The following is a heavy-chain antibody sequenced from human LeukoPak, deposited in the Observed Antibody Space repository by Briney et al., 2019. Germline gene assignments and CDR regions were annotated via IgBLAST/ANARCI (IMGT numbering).Heavy chain of an antibody. J-gene: IGHJ6*03. CDR1: GGSFSGYY. Sequence: SETLSLTCAVYGGSFSGYYWSWIRQPPGKGLEWIGEINHSGSTNYNPSLKSRVTISVDTSKNQFSLKLSSVTAADTAVYYCARGRVCSGGSCYYYYYYYMDVWGKGTTVTVSS. V-gene: IGHV4-34*01. CDR2: INHSGST. CDR3: ARGRVCSGGSCYYYYYYYMDV. D-gene: IGHD2-15*01.